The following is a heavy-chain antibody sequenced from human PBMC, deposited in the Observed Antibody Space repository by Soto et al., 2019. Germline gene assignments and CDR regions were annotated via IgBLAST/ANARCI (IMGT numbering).Heavy chain of an antibody. Sequence: HVQLVESGGGLVEPGGSLRLSCAASGFRFSAYYMTWIRQAPGKGLEWVSKISGGGTTIYYADSVKGRVTVSRDNAKNSLYLQMNSLRAEDTAVYYCASDPYYYASGFWGQGTLVTVSS. D-gene: IGHD3-10*01. CDR2: ISGGGTTI. J-gene: IGHJ4*02. CDR3: ASDPYYYASGF. V-gene: IGHV3-11*01. CDR1: GFRFSAYY.